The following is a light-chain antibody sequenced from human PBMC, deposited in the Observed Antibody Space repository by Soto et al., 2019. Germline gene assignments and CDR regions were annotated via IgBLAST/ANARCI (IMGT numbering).Light chain of an antibody. CDR1: SSNIGAGYD. V-gene: IGLV1-40*01. CDR2: GYT. J-gene: IGLJ1*01. CDR3: QSYDSSLSGYV. Sequence: QSVLTQPPSVSGARGQRVTISCTGSSSNIGAGYDVHWYQQLPGTAPKLLIFGYTSRPSGVPDRFSGSKSGTSASLAITGLQAEDEADYYCQSYDSSLSGYVFGTGTKVTVL.